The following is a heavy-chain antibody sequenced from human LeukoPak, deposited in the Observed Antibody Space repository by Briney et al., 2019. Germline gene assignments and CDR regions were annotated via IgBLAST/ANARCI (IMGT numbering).Heavy chain of an antibody. Sequence: PGGALRLSCAVSGVTLSNYGMSWVRQAPGKGLEWVAGMSDSGGRTNYADSVKGRFTISRDNPKNTLYLQMNSLRAEDTAVYFCAKRGVVIRVILVGFHKEAYYFDSWGQGALVPVSS. CDR2: MSDSGGRT. V-gene: IGHV3-23*01. D-gene: IGHD3-22*01. CDR1: GVTLSNYG. CDR3: AKRGVVIRVILVGFHKEAYYFDS. J-gene: IGHJ4*02.